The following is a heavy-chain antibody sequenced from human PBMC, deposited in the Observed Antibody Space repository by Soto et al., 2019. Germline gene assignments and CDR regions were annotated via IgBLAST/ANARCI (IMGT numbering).Heavy chain of an antibody. CDR3: ASCPQNCITSSPCCLFFAY. Sequence: PGGSLRLSCAASGFTFRTYDMHWVRQATGKGLEWVSAINTAGDTYYPGSVTGRFTISRENAKNSLYLQMNGLRAGDTAVYYCASCPQNCITSSPCCLFFAYWGQGTLVTVSS. CDR1: GFTFRTYD. D-gene: IGHD3-10*01. V-gene: IGHV3-13*01. CDR2: INTAGDT. J-gene: IGHJ4*02.